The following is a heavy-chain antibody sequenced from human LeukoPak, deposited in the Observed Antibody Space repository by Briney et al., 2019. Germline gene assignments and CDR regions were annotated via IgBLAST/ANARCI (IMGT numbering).Heavy chain of an antibody. CDR1: GFTFSSYA. CDR2: TSSGGGTT. Sequence: QPGGSLRLSCAASGFTFSSYAMNWVRQAPGKGLEWVSGTSSGGGTTYYADSVKGRFTISRDNSKNTLYLQMNSLRAEDTAVYYCAKRGRSGSPLGYGMDVWGQGTTVTVSS. V-gene: IGHV3-23*01. J-gene: IGHJ6*02. CDR3: AKRGRSGSPLGYGMDV. D-gene: IGHD1-26*01.